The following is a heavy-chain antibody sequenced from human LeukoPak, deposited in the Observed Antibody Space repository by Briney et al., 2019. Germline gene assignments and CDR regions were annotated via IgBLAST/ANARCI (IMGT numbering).Heavy chain of an antibody. CDR2: IYYSGST. CDR1: GGSFSGYY. V-gene: IGHV4-59*01. CDR3: AGAKYSSSWSDY. Sequence: SETLSLTCAVYGGSFSGYYWSWIRQPPGKGLEWIGYIYYSGSTNYNPSLKSRVTISVDTSKNQFSLKLSSVTAADTAVYYCAGAKYSSSWSDYWGQGTLVTVSS. D-gene: IGHD6-13*01. J-gene: IGHJ4*02.